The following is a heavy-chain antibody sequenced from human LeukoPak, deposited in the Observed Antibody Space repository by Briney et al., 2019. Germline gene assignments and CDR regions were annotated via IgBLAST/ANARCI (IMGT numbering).Heavy chain of an antibody. Sequence: ASVKVSCKASGYTFTGYYMHWVRQAPGQGLEWMGWINPNSGGTNYAQKFQGRVTMTRDTSISTAYMELSRLRSDDTAVYYCATGIAGRELDVYNWFDPWGQGTLVTVSS. CDR3: ATGIAGRELDVYNWFDP. CDR2: INPNSGGT. D-gene: IGHD1-26*01. J-gene: IGHJ5*02. CDR1: GYTFTGYY. V-gene: IGHV1-2*02.